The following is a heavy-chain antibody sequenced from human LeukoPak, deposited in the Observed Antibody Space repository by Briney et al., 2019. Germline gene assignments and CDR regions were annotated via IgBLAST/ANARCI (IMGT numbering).Heavy chain of an antibody. Sequence: SETLSLTCTVSGGSISSYYWSWIRQPAGKGLEWIGRIYTSGSTNYNPSLKSRVTMSVDTSKNQFSLKLSSVTAADTAVYYCATEFYDFLSGESWFDPWGQGALVTVS. CDR3: ATEFYDFLSGESWFDP. V-gene: IGHV4-4*07. J-gene: IGHJ5*02. D-gene: IGHD3-9*01. CDR2: IYTSGST. CDR1: GGSISSYY.